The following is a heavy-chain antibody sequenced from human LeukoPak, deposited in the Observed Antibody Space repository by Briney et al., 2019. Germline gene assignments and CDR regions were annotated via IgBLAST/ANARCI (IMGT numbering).Heavy chain of an antibody. CDR1: GYTLTSYG. J-gene: IGHJ3*02. V-gene: IGHV1-18*01. CDR3: ARDFIDLYSSSPGSHDAFDI. Sequence: ASVKVSCKASGYTLTSYGISWVRQAPGQGLEWMGWISAYNGNTNYAQKLQGRVTMTTDTSTSTAYMELRSLRSDDTAVYYCARDFIDLYSSSPGSHDAFDIWGQGTMVTVSS. CDR2: ISAYNGNT. D-gene: IGHD6-6*01.